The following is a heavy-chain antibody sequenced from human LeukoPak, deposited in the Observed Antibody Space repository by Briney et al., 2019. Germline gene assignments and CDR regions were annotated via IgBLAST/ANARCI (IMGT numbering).Heavy chain of an antibody. J-gene: IGHJ4*02. V-gene: IGHV3-30*04. CDR1: GFTFSSYA. D-gene: IGHD1-26*01. CDR2: ISYDGSNK. Sequence: GGSLRLSCAASGFTFSSYAMHWVRQAPGKGLEWVAVISYDGSNKYYADSVKGRFTISRDNSKNTLYLQMNSLRAEDTAVYYCAKDPYSGSYWHDYWGQGTLVTVSS. CDR3: AKDPYSGSYWHDY.